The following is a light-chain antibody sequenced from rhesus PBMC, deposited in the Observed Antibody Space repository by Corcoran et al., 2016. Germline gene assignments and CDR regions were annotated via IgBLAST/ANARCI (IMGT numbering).Light chain of an antibody. V-gene: IGKV1S14*01. CDR1: QDISNN. CDR2: YAS. Sequence: DIQMTQSPSSLSASVGDTVTITCRASQDISNNLAWYQQKTGKAQTPLIHYASKLDSGGPSRFSGSGSGTDFTLNISSLQAEDFVIYYCQQHNNYPPTFGQGTKVEIK. J-gene: IGKJ1*01. CDR3: QQHNNYPPT.